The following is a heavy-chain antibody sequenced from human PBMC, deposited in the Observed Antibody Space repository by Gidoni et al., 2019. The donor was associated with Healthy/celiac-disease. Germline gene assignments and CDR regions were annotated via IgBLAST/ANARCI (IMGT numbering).Heavy chain of an antibody. Sequence: EVQLVESGGGLVQPGGSLRLSCAASGFTFSSYDIHWVRQATGKGLEWVSAIGTVGDPYYPGSVKGLFTISRENAKNYLYLQMNSRRAGDTAVYYCARGGGSKTSSRIDYYYGMDVWGQGTTVTVSS. D-gene: IGHD6-6*01. CDR2: IGTVGDP. V-gene: IGHV3-13*05. CDR3: ARGGGSKTSSRIDYYYGMDV. CDR1: GFTFSSYD. J-gene: IGHJ6*02.